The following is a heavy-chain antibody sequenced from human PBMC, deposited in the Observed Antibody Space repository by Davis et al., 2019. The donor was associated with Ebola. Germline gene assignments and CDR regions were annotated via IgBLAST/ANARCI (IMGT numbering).Heavy chain of an antibody. CDR2: IYYSGST. CDR3: ARDLRYDSSGYDYYFYMDV. CDR1: GCSISRGGSY. J-gene: IGHJ6*03. Sequence: PSETLSLTCTASGCSISRGGSYWTCIRQHPGKGLEWIVDIYYSGSTYYKPSNKSRVTISLDTSKNQFSLNLYSVTAADTAVYYCARDLRYDSSGYDYYFYMDVWGKGTTVTVSS. D-gene: IGHD3-22*01. V-gene: IGHV4-31*03.